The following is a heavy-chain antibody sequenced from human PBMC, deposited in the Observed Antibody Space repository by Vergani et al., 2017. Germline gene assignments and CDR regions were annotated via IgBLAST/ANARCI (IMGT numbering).Heavy chain of an antibody. V-gene: IGHV4-34*01. Sequence: QVQLQQWGAGLLKPSETLSLTCAVYGGSFSGYYWSWIRQPPGKGLEWIGEINHSGSTNYNPSLKSRVTISVDTSKNQFSLKLGSVTAADTAVYYCARDRGFWSGYYQMFDYWGQGTLVTVSS. CDR1: GGSFSGYY. CDR3: ARDRGFWSGYYQMFDY. J-gene: IGHJ4*02. D-gene: IGHD3-3*01. CDR2: INHSGST.